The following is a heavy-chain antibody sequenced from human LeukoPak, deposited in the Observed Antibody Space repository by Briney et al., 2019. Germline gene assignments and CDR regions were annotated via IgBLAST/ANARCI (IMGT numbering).Heavy chain of an antibody. CDR2: IYYSGST. D-gene: IGHD5-12*01. J-gene: IGHJ5*02. CDR1: GGSISSSSYY. CDR3: ARKRYSGYDINWFDP. Sequence: SETLSLTCTASGGSISSSSYYWGWIRQPPGKGLEWIGSIYYSGSTYYNPSLKSRVTISVDTSKNQFSLKLSSVTAADTAVYYCARKRYSGYDINWFDPWGQGTLVTVSS. V-gene: IGHV4-39*01.